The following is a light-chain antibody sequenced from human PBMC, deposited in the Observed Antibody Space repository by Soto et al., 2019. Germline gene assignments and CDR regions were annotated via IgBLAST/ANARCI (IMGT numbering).Light chain of an antibody. CDR2: DAY. Sequence: EVVLTQSPVTLSLSPGERATLSCRASQSFRGLLAWYKQKPGQAPRLLIYDAYNRATGIPPRFSGSVSGTDFTLTISSIEPEDSAVYYCQQRHMWPITFGQGTRLEIK. CDR3: QQRHMWPIT. CDR1: QSFRGL. J-gene: IGKJ5*01. V-gene: IGKV3-11*01.